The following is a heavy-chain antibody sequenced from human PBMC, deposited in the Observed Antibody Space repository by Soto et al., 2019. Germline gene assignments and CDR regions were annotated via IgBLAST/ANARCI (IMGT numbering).Heavy chain of an antibody. V-gene: IGHV4-31*03. CDR3: ASIPRRGYSYGIDY. Sequence: QVQLQESGPGLVKPSQTLSLTCNVSGASISSGTSYWTWIRQHPGEGLEWIGHIYFTGATYSNPSLRSRLTMSVDTSKNQFSRTLTSVTAADTATYYCASIPRRGYSYGIDYWGQGTLVTVSS. CDR2: IYFTGAT. CDR1: GASISSGTSY. D-gene: IGHD2-21*02. J-gene: IGHJ4*02.